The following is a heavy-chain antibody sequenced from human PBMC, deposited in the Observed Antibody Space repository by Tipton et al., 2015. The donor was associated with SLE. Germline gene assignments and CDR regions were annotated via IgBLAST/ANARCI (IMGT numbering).Heavy chain of an antibody. D-gene: IGHD1-1*01. V-gene: IGHV4-38-2*01. Sequence: LRLSCAASGFTFSSYAMSWVRQAPGKGLEWIGSIYHSGSTYYNPSLKSRVTISVDTSKNQFSLKLSSVTAADTAGYYCARAGRAWNLFDYWGQGTLVTVSS. J-gene: IGHJ4*02. CDR3: ARAGRAWNLFDY. CDR1: GFTFSSYA. CDR2: IYHSGST.